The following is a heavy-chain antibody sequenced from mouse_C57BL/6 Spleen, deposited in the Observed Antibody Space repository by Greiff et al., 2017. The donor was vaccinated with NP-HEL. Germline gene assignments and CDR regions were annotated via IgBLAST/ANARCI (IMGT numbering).Heavy chain of an antibody. CDR2: LSSGGSYT. Sequence: EVQLVESGGDLVKPGGSLKLSCAASGFTFSSYGMSWVRQTPDKRLEWVATLSSGGSYTYYPDSVKGRFTISRDNDKKTLYLQMISLKSEDTAMYYWARHGASEGYFDVWGTGTTVTVSS. V-gene: IGHV5-6*01. J-gene: IGHJ1*03. CDR1: GFTFSSYG. CDR3: ARHGASEGYFDV. D-gene: IGHD6-1*01.